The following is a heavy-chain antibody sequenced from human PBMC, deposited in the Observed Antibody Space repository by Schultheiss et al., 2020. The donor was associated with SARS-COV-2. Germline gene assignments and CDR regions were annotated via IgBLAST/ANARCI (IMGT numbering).Heavy chain of an antibody. V-gene: IGHV4-31*01. D-gene: IGHD3-10*01. Sequence: SETLSLTCTVSGGSISSGGYYWSWIRQHPGKGLEWIGYIYYSGSTYYNPSLKSLVTISVDTSKNQFSLKLSSVTAADTAVYYCAKLGFGGWFDPWGQGTLVTVSS. CDR1: GGSISSGGYY. CDR2: IYYSGST. J-gene: IGHJ5*02. CDR3: AKLGFGGWFDP.